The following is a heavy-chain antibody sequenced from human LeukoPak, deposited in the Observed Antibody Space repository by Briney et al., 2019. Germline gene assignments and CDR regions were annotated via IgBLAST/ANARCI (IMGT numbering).Heavy chain of an antibody. J-gene: IGHJ4*02. D-gene: IGHD5-18*01. CDR2: ISGSGGST. Sequence: PGGSLRLSCAASGFTFSNYAMSWARQAPGKGLEWVSAISGSGGSTYYADSVKGRFTISRDNSKITLYLQMNSLRAEDTAVYYCTKGTIWLPFDYWGQGTLVTVSS. CDR1: GFTFSNYA. V-gene: IGHV3-23*01. CDR3: TKGTIWLPFDY.